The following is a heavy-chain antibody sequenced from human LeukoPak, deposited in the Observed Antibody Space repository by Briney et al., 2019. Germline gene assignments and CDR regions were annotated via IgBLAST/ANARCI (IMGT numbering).Heavy chain of an antibody. D-gene: IGHD4-23*01. J-gene: IGHJ4*02. Sequence: GGSLRLSCAASGFTFSSCAISWVRQAPGKGLEWVSSISSRSGSSTYYADSVKGRFTISRDNSKNALFLQMNSLRADDTAVYFCAKGWVVRGDFEYGGQGTLVTVSS. V-gene: IGHV3-23*01. CDR2: ISSRSGSST. CDR3: AKGWVVRGDFEY. CDR1: GFTFSSCA.